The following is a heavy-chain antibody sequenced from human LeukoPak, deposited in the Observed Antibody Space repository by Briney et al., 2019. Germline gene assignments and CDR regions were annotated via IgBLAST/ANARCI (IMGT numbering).Heavy chain of an antibody. D-gene: IGHD6-25*01. J-gene: IGHJ5*02. V-gene: IGHV4-4*02. Sequence: SETLSLTCAVSGDSISSSNWWSWVRQPPGKGLEWIGEIYHSGSTNYNPSLKSRVTMSLDKSKNQFSLNLTPVTAADTAVYYCAREAAGQWFVPWGQGTLVTVSS. CDR3: AREAAGQWFVP. CDR2: IYHSGST. CDR1: GDSISSSNW.